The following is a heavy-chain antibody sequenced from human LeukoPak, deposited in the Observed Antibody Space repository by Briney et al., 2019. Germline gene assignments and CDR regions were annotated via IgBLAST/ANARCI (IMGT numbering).Heavy chain of an antibody. CDR1: GFTVSSNY. J-gene: IGHJ3*02. Sequence: GGSLRLSCAASGFTVSSNYMSWVRQAPGKGLEWVSVIYSGGNTYYADSVKGRFTISRDNSKNTLFLQMDSLSADDTAVYYCARGGRAGWSGSYEDSFDIWGQGTMVTVSS. CDR2: IYSGGNT. V-gene: IGHV3-53*01. CDR3: ARGGRAGWSGSYEDSFDI. D-gene: IGHD1-26*01.